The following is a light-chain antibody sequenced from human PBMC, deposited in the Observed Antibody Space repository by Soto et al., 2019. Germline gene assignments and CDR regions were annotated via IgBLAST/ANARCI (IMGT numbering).Light chain of an antibody. CDR1: NIGSKS. Sequence: SYELTQPPSVSVAPGQTARLTCGGNNIGSKSVHWYQQKPGQAPVLVVYDDSDRPSGIPERFSGSNSGNTATLTISRVEAGDEADYYCQVWDSSSDPYVFGTGTKLTVL. CDR3: QVWDSSSDPYV. J-gene: IGLJ1*01. CDR2: DDS. V-gene: IGLV3-21*02.